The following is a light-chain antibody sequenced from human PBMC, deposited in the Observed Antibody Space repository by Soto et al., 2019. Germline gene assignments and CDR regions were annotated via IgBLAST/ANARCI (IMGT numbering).Light chain of an antibody. CDR2: EDN. CDR1: SGSIASNY. CDR3: LSHTTRRIYV. V-gene: IGLV6-57*04. Sequence: NFMLTQPHSVSESPGKTVTISCTRSSGSIASNYVQWYHQRPGSAPTIVMYEDNQRPSGVPDRFSGSIDRSSNSASLTISGLQTEDEADYYCLSHTTRRIYVFGPGTKVTVL. J-gene: IGLJ1*01.